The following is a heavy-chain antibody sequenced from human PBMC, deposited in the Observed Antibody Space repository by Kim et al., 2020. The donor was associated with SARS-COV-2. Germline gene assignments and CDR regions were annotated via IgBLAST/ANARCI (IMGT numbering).Heavy chain of an antibody. V-gene: IGHV3-15*01. D-gene: IGHD3-3*01. J-gene: IGHJ4*02. CDR1: GFTFSNAW. CDR2: IKSRADAATT. Sequence: GGSLRLSCAASGFTFSNAWMSWVRQAPGKGLEWVGRIKSRADAATTDYAAPVKGRFTISRDDSKNTLYLQMNTLKIDDTAVYYCTTARGFGVVLGGPLGDWGQGTLVTVSS. CDR3: TTARGFGVVLGGPLGD.